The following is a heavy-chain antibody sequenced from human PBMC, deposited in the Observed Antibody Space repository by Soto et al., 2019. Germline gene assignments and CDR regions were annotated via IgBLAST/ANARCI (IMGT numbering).Heavy chain of an antibody. Sequence: ASVKVSFKASGRTFSSYAISWVRQAPGQGLEWMGGIIPIFGTANYAQKFQGRVTITADKSTSTAYMELSSLRSEDTAVYYCARGGFGITGTTYYYYGMDVWGQGTTVTVSS. CDR2: IIPIFGTA. J-gene: IGHJ6*02. D-gene: IGHD1-7*01. CDR3: ARGGFGITGTTYYYYGMDV. V-gene: IGHV1-69*06. CDR1: GRTFSSYA.